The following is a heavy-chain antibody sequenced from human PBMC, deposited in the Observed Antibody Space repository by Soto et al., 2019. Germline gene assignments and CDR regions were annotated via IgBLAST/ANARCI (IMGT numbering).Heavy chain of an antibody. CDR1: GYTFTSYG. J-gene: IGHJ4*02. CDR3: ARGRDGDY. D-gene: IGHD6-6*01. Sequence: QVHLVQSGAEVKKPGASVKVSCKGSGYTFTSYGITWVRQAPGQGLERMGWISAHNGNTNYAQKLQGRVTVTRDTSTSTAYMELRSLRSDDTAVYYFARGRDGDYWGQGALVTVSS. CDR2: ISAHNGNT. V-gene: IGHV1-18*01.